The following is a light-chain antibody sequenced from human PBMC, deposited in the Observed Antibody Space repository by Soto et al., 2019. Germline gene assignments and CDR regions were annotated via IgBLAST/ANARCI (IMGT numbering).Light chain of an antibody. CDR2: EVN. CDR1: SSDVGGYDY. Sequence: QSVLTQPASVSGSPGQSVTISCTGASSDVGGYDYVSWYQQHPGKAPKLILYEVNNRPSGVSNPFSGSKSGNTASLTISGLQADDEADYYCSSYTASSTLLFGTGTKVTVL. V-gene: IGLV2-14*01. J-gene: IGLJ1*01. CDR3: SSYTASSTLL.